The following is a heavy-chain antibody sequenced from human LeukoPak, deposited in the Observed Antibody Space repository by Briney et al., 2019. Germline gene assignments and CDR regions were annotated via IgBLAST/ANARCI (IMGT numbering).Heavy chain of an antibody. J-gene: IGHJ5*02. D-gene: IGHD2-15*01. V-gene: IGHV5-51*01. CDR1: GYRFTNYW. CDR3: ARQEYCSGGSCYTWFDP. Sequence: GESLQISCKGSGYRFTNYWIAWVRQMPGKGLEWMGIIYPGDSDIRYSPSFQGQVTIPADKSISTAYLQWSSLKASDTAMYYCARQEYCSGGSCYTWFDPWGQGTLVTVSS. CDR2: IYPGDSDI.